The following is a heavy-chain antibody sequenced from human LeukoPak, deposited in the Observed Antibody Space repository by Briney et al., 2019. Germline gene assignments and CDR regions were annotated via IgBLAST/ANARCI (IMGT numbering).Heavy chain of an antibody. CDR3: ARGHSGYVFDI. J-gene: IGHJ3*02. Sequence: GGTLRLSCAASGFTFSSYGMSWVRQAPGKGLEWVSYISSSGGTLIYYADSVKGRFIISRDNAKNSLYLQMNSLRAEDTAVYYCARGHSGYVFDIWGRGTMVTVSS. CDR2: ISSSGGTLI. D-gene: IGHD5-12*01. V-gene: IGHV3-48*04. CDR1: GFTFSSYG.